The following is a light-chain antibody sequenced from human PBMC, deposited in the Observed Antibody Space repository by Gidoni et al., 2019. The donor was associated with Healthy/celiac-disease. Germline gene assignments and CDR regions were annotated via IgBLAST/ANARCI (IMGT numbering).Light chain of an antibody. V-gene: IGKV3-11*01. CDR1: QSFSIY. Sequence: ENVLTQSPATLSLSPGERATLSCRASQSFSIYLAWYQQKPGQAPMLLIYDASNRATGIPARFSGSGSGTDFTLTISSLEPEDFAAYYCQQRSNWPLTFGGGTKVEIK. J-gene: IGKJ4*01. CDR3: QQRSNWPLT. CDR2: DAS.